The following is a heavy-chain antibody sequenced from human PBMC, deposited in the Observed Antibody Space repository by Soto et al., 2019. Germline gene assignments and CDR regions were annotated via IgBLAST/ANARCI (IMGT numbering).Heavy chain of an antibody. CDR3: ASGQVGATTSFDP. CDR2: IYDNGTT. Sequence: QLQESGPQLVKPSQTLSLTCTVSGASIRSGGYYWSWIRQDPGKGLEWLGYIYDNGTTYYNPSLKSRVSISRDTSKNQFSPKTPCLTAADTAIYYCASGQVGATTSFDPWGQGTKVTVSS. CDR1: GASIRSGGYY. J-gene: IGHJ5*02. D-gene: IGHD1-26*01. V-gene: IGHV4-31*03.